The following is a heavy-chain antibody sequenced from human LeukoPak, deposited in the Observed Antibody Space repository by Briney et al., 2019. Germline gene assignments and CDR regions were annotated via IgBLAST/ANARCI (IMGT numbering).Heavy chain of an antibody. CDR3: ARVLYSDILTGYTHYFDY. Sequence: ASLKVSCKASGYTFTDYYIHWLRQAPGQGLEWMGWINPNSGGTDFAQKFQGRLTVTRDTSISTAYMELSRLTSDDTAVYYCARVLYSDILTGYTHYFDYWGQGTLVTVSS. D-gene: IGHD3-9*01. CDR1: GYTFTDYY. J-gene: IGHJ4*02. V-gene: IGHV1-2*02. CDR2: INPNSGGT.